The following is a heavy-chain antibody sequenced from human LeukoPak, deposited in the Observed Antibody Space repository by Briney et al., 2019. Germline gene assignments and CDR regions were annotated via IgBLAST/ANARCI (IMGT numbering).Heavy chain of an antibody. V-gene: IGHV4-59*08. CDR3: ARHMRNLFGDLLGFDQ. D-gene: IGHD3-10*02. CDR1: GASISSYY. CDR2: IYSSGST. Sequence: KTSETLSLTCTVSGASISSYYWSWIRQPPGKGLEWIGYIYSSGSTNYNPSFKSRVTISVDTSKNHFSLKLSSVTAADTAVYYCARHMRNLFGDLLGFDQWGQGTLATVSS. J-gene: IGHJ4*02.